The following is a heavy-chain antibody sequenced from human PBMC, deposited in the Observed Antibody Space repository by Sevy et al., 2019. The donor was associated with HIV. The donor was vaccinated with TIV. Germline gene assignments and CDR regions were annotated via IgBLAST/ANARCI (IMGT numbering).Heavy chain of an antibody. CDR2: ISGSANYI. CDR1: GFTFNTYT. D-gene: IGHD3-10*01. Sequence: GGSLRLSCIASGFTFNTYTMNWVRQAPGKGLEWVSSISGSANYIYYADSVKGRFTIARDNAKNSLFLQMNSLRVEDTADYYCARPYGSGSWEAFDIWGQGTMVTVSS. CDR3: ARPYGSGSWEAFDI. J-gene: IGHJ3*02. V-gene: IGHV3-21*06.